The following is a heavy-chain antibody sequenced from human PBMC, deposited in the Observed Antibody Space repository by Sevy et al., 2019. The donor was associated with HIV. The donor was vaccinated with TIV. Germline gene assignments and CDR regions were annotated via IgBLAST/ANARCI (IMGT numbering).Heavy chain of an antibody. J-gene: IGHJ5*01. D-gene: IGHD1-1*01. CDR2: IWYDGRTE. Sequence: GGSLRLSCVASGLTFRSFSMHWVRQAPGKGLEWVAPIWYDGRTERYADSVQGRFTISRDNSKKTLYLQMNSLRDEDTAIYYCARDAARVIVPTAGFDSWGQGTLVTVSS. CDR3: ARDAARVIVPTAGFDS. V-gene: IGHV3-33*01. CDR1: GLTFRSFS.